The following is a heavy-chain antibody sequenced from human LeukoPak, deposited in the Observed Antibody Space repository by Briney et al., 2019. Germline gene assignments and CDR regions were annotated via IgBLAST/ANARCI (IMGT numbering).Heavy chain of an antibody. CDR3: ARDHIVVVTAEGPFDY. V-gene: IGHV3-53*01. D-gene: IGHD2-21*02. J-gene: IGHJ4*02. CDR1: GFTVSSNY. Sequence: GGSLRLSCAASGFTVSSNYMSWVRQAPGKGLEWVSVIYSGGSTYYADSVKGRFTISRDNAKNLLFLQMNSLRAEDTAVYYCARDHIVVVTAEGPFDYWAREPWSPSPQ. CDR2: IYSGGST.